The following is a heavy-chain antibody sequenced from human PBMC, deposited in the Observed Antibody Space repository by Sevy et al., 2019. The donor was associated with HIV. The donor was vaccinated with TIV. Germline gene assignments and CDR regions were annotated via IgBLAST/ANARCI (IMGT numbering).Heavy chain of an antibody. D-gene: IGHD2-21*02. CDR1: GFTFSSYA. J-gene: IGHJ5*02. V-gene: IGHV3-23*01. Sequence: GGCLRLSCAASGFTFSSYAMSWVRQAPGKGLEGVSAISGSGGSTYYADSVKGRFTISRDNSKNTLYLQMNSLRAEDTDVYYCAKDYSAYCGGDCYRWFDPWGQGTLVFVSS. CDR3: AKDYSAYCGGDCYRWFDP. CDR2: ISGSGGST.